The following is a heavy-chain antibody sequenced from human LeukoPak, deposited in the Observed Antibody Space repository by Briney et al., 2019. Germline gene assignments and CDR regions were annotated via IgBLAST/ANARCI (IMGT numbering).Heavy chain of an antibody. CDR1: GFTFSSYA. CDR3: ARNDYGDYVFDY. J-gene: IGHJ4*02. V-gene: IGHV3-23*01. CDR2: ISGSGGST. Sequence: GGSLRLSCAASGFTFSSYAMSWVRQAPGKGLEWVSPISGSGGSTYYADSVKGRFTTSRDNSKNTLYLQMNSLRAEDTAVYYCARNDYGDYVFDYWGQGTLVTVSS. D-gene: IGHD4-17*01.